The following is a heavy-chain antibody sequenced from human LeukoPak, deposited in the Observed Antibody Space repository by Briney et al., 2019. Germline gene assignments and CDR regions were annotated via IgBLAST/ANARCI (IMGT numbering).Heavy chain of an antibody. Sequence: GSSVKVSCKASGYTFTSYDISWVRQATGQGLEWMGWMNPNSGNSGFAQKFQGRVAMTRNTSISTAYMELSSLRSEDTTVYYCARGEFGVLDYWGQGTLVTVSS. J-gene: IGHJ4*02. D-gene: IGHD3-3*01. V-gene: IGHV1-8*01. CDR1: GYTFTSYD. CDR3: ARGEFGVLDY. CDR2: MNPNSGNS.